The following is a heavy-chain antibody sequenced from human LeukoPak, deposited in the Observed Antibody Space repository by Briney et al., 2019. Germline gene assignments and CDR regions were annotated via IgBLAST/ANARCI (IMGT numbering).Heavy chain of an antibody. J-gene: IGHJ4*02. D-gene: IGHD1-26*01. CDR1: GFTFSSYN. CDR2: ITSGSSYI. V-gene: IGHV3-21*01. Sequence: GESLRLSCSASGFTFSSYNMNWVRQAPGKGLEWVLSITSGSSYIFYADSVKGRFTISRDNAKNSLYLQMNSLGADDTAVYYCARYSGTYRDSWGQGTLVTVSS. CDR3: ARYSGTYRDS.